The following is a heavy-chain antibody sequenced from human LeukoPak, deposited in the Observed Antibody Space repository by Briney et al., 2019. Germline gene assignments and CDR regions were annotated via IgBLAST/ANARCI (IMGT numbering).Heavy chain of an antibody. CDR2: ITGSGGST. J-gene: IGHJ5*02. CDR3: ASLDCSSTSCYAGWNWFDP. D-gene: IGHD2-2*01. V-gene: IGHV3-23*01. Sequence: GGSLRLSCAASGFTFSSYAMSWVRQAPGKGLEWVSAITGSGGSTYYADSVKSRFTISRDNSKNTLYLQMNSLRAEDTAVYYCASLDCSSTSCYAGWNWFDPWGQGTLVTVSS. CDR1: GFTFSSYA.